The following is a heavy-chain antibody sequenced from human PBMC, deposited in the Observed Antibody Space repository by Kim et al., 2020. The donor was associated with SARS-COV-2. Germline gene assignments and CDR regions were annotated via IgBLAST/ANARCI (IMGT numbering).Heavy chain of an antibody. V-gene: IGHV3-30*18. D-gene: IGHD3-16*01. Sequence: GGSLRLSCAASGFSFSSYGMQWVRQAPGKGLDWVALISYDGSNKDYADSVKGRFTISKDSSQNTLFLQMSSLRPDDTAVYYCSKDGGHGMDVWGQGTTVTVSS. CDR1: GFSFSSYG. J-gene: IGHJ6*02. CDR3: SKDGGHGMDV. CDR2: ISYDGSNK.